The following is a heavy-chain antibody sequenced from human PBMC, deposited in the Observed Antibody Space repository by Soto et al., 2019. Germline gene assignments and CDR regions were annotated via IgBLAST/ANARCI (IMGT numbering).Heavy chain of an antibody. D-gene: IGHD3-3*01. V-gene: IGHV3-48*03. J-gene: IGHJ6*02. CDR3: ASNFWSGSSPLSYFYGMDV. Sequence: PGGSLRLSCAGSGFTFSNYEMNWVRQAPGKGLEWISYISNSGSTIFYADSVKGRFTISRDNAKSSLYLQMNSLRAEDTAVYYCASNFWSGSSPLSYFYGMDVWGQGTTVTVSS. CDR1: GFTFSNYE. CDR2: ISNSGSTI.